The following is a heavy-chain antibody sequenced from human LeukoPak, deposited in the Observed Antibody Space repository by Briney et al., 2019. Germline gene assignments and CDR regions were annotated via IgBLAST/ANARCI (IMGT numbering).Heavy chain of an antibody. CDR3: ARGLRESQRRNWFDP. V-gene: IGHV1-8*03. CDR1: GYTFTSYD. CDR2: MNPNSGNT. Sequence: GASVKVSCKASGYTFTSYDINWVRQATGQGLEWMGWMNPNSGNTGYAQKFQGRVTITRNTSISTAYVELSSLRSEDTAVYYCARGLRESQRRNWFDPWGQGTLVTVSS. D-gene: IGHD1-1*01. J-gene: IGHJ5*02.